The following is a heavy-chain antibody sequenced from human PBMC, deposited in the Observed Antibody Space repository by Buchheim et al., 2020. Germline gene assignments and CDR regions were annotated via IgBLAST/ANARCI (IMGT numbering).Heavy chain of an antibody. CDR3: ARIGIVVVVAATSKVEAKRDGYGMDV. D-gene: IGHD2-15*01. Sequence: QVQLQESGPGLVKPPQTLSLTCTVSCGSISSGGYYWSWIRQPPGKGLEWIGYIYYSGSTYYNPSLKSRVTISVDTSKNQFSMKLSSVTAADTAVYCCARIGIVVVVAATSKVEAKRDGYGMDVWGQGTT. V-gene: IGHV4-31*03. J-gene: IGHJ6*02. CDR2: IYYSGST. CDR1: CGSISSGGYY.